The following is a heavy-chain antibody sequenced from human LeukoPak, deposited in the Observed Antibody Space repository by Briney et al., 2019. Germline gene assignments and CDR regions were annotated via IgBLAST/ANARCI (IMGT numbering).Heavy chain of an antibody. V-gene: IGHV3-7*03. CDR2: IKQDGSEK. CDR3: AREGPRVAVAGLLGFDY. Sequence: GGSLRLSCAASGFTFSSYWMSWVRQAPGKGLEWVANIKQDGSEKYYVDSVKGRFTISRDNAKNPLYLQMNSLRAEDTAVYYCAREGPRVAVAGLLGFDYWGQGTLVTVSS. CDR1: GFTFSSYW. D-gene: IGHD6-19*01. J-gene: IGHJ4*02.